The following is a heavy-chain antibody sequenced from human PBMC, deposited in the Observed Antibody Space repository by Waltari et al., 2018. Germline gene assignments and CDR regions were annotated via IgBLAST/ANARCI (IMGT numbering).Heavy chain of an antibody. CDR2: IYHSGRT. V-gene: IGHV4-38-2*01. CDR1: GYSISSGYY. Sequence: QVQLQESGPGLVKPSETLSLTCAVSGYSISSGYYWGWIRQPPGKGLVWIGSIYHSGRTDYNPSLKSRVTISVDTSKNQFSLKLSSVTAADTAVYYCARHLYSSSSFDYWGQGTLVTVSS. D-gene: IGHD6-6*01. CDR3: ARHLYSSSSFDY. J-gene: IGHJ4*02.